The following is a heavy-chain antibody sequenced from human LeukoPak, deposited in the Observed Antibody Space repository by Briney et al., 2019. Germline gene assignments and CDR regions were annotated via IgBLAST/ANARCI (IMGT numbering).Heavy chain of an antibody. CDR1: GFTFNSYA. CDR3: AKDGIDSGDPNGFDP. D-gene: IGHD3-10*01. J-gene: IGHJ5*02. CDR2: ISGSGGST. Sequence: GGSLRLSCAASGFTFNSYAMRWLRQAAGKGLERVSSISGSGGSTYYAVSVKGRFTISRDSSKNILYLQMNILRPEDTAIYYCAKDGIDSGDPNGFDPWGQGTLLTVSS. V-gene: IGHV3-23*01.